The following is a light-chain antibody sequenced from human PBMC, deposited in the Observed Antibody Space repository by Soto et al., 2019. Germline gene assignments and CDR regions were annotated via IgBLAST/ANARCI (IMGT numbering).Light chain of an antibody. J-gene: IGKJ1*01. CDR2: GAS. CDR1: QSVSNNY. Sequence: EIVLTQSPGTLSLSPGERATLSCRASQSVSNNYLAWYQQKPGQAPRLLIYGASTRATGVTARFRGGGSGTEFTLTISRLEPEDFAVYYCQQYVTSSPRTFGQGTKVDIK. CDR3: QQYVTSSPRT. V-gene: IGKV3-20*01.